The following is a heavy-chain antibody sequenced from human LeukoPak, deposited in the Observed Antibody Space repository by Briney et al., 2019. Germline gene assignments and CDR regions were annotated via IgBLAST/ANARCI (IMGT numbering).Heavy chain of an antibody. J-gene: IGHJ4*02. D-gene: IGHD6-13*01. Sequence: GGSLRLSCADSGFTFSIYAIYWVRQAPGKGLEWVSGISGSGLSTYYADSVKGRFTISRDNSKNTLYLQMNSLRADDTAVYYCASDVRAAAGTSGYYWGQGTLVTVSS. CDR3: ASDVRAAAGTSGYY. V-gene: IGHV3-23*01. CDR1: GFTFSIYA. CDR2: ISGSGLST.